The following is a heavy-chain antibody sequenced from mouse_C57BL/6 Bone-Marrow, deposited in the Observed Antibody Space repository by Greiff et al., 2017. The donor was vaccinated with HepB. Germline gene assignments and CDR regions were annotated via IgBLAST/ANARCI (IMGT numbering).Heavy chain of an antibody. CDR2: ISSGGDYI. J-gene: IGHJ4*01. CDR1: GFTFSSYA. CDR3: TRAYYSNYYYAMDY. Sequence: EVQLVESGEGLVKPGGSLKLSCAASGFTFSSYAMSWVRQTPEKRLEWVAYISSGGDYIYYADTVKGRFTISRDNARNTLYLQMSSLKSEDTARYYCTRAYYSNYYYAMDYWGQGTSVTVSS. V-gene: IGHV5-9-1*02. D-gene: IGHD2-5*01.